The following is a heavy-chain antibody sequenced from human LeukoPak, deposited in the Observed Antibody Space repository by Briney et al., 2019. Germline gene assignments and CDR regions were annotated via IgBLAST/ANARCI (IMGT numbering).Heavy chain of an antibody. V-gene: IGHV1-2*06. D-gene: IGHD3-10*01. CDR2: INPKSGGT. CDR1: GYTLTGYY. J-gene: IGHJ4*02. CDR3: ARERGYYFDF. Sequence: ASVKVSCKPYGYTLTGYYMHWVRQAPGQGPEWMGRINPKSGGTNYAQKFRGRVTMTRDTSISTAYLELSRLRSDDTAVYFCARERGYYFDFWGQGTLVTVSS.